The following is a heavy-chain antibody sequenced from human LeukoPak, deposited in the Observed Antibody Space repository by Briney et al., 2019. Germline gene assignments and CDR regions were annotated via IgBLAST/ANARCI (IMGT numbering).Heavy chain of an antibody. CDR3: ARARKGYYDSSGSAAPNRVYYYYMDV. CDR1: GGSISSGSYY. J-gene: IGHJ6*03. D-gene: IGHD3-22*01. CDR2: IYTSGST. Sequence: SETLSLTCTVSGGSISSGSYYWSWIRQPAGKGLEWIGRIYTSGSTNYNPSLKSRVTTSVDTSKNQFSLKLSSVTAADTAVYYCARARKGYYDSSGSAAPNRVYYYYMDVWGKGTTVTVSS. V-gene: IGHV4-61*02.